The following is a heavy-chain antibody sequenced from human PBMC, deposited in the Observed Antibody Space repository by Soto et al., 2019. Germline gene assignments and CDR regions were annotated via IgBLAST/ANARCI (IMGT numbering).Heavy chain of an antibody. J-gene: IGHJ4*02. CDR2: IHYSGTT. CDR1: GGSMRNYF. V-gene: IGHV4-59*01. D-gene: IGHD6-13*01. Sequence: SETLSLTCTVSGGSMRNYFWTWIRQPPGKGLEWIGYIHYSGTTSLFPSYNPSLRSRVTISEDTSKNQFSLKLLSVTTADTAVYFCAAGEASSRNLAPYYLDFWGQGTLVTV. CDR3: AAGEASSRNLAPYYLDF.